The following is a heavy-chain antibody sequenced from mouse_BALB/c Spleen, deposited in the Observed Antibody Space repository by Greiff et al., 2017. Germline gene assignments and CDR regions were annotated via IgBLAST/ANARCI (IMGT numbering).Heavy chain of an antibody. D-gene: IGHD2-4*01. CDR3: ARHYDYDLPFDY. V-gene: IGHV5-6-5*01. CDR2: ISSGGST. J-gene: IGHJ2*01. CDR1: GFTFSSYA. Sequence: EVKLMESGGGLVKPGGSLKLSCAASGFTFSSYAMSWVRQTPEKRLEWVASISSGGSTYYPDSVKGRFTISRDNARNILYLQMSSLRSEDTAMYYCARHYDYDLPFDYWGQGTTLTVSS.